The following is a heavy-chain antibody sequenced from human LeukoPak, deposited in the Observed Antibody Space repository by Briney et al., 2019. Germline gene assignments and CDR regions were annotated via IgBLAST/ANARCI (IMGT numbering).Heavy chain of an antibody. Sequence: GGSPRLSCAASGFTFSSYSMNWVRQAPGKGLEWVSYISSSSSTIYYADSVKGRFTISRDNAKNSLYLQMNSLRAEDTAVYYCARLNSSRTGAFDIWGQGTMVTVSS. J-gene: IGHJ3*02. V-gene: IGHV3-48*04. CDR2: ISSSSSTI. CDR3: ARLNSSRTGAFDI. D-gene: IGHD6-13*01. CDR1: GFTFSSYS.